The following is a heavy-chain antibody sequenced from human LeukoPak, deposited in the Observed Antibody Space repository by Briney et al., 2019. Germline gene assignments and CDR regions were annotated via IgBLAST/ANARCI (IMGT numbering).Heavy chain of an antibody. V-gene: IGHV3-73*01. CDR1: GFTFSGSA. J-gene: IGHJ5*02. CDR3: TRQPPVPAANWFDP. CDR2: IRSKANSYAT. Sequence: GGALKLSCAASGFTFSGSAMHWVRQASGTALEGAGRIRSKANSYATAYAASVKGRFTISRDESKNTAYLQMNSLKTEDTAVYYCTRQPPVPAANWFDPWGQGTLVTVTS. D-gene: IGHD2-2*01.